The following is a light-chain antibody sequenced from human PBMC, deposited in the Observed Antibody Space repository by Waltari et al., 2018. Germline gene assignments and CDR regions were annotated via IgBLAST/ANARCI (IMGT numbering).Light chain of an antibody. J-gene: IGKJ3*01. CDR1: QSLLHSNGYNY. V-gene: IGKV2-28*01. CDR2: LGS. CDR3: MQALQTPLFT. Sequence: DIVITQSPLPLPVTPGEPASISCRSSQSLLHSNGYNYLDWYLQKPGQSPQLLIYLGSNRASGVPDRFSGSGSGTDFTLKISRVEAEDVGVYYCMQALQTPLFTFGPGTKVDIK.